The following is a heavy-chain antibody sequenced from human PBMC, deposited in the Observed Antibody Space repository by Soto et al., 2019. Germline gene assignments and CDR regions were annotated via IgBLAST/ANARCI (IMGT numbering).Heavy chain of an antibody. CDR3: VRVRITGNGDKDAFDI. CDR2: IKQDGSEK. Sequence: GESLKISCAASGFTFSSYWMSWVRQAPGKGLEWVANIKQDGSEKYYVDSVKGRFTISRDNAKNSLYLQMNSLRAEDTAVYYCVRVRITGNGDKDAFDIWGQGTMVTVSS. D-gene: IGHD1-20*01. J-gene: IGHJ3*02. V-gene: IGHV3-7*01. CDR1: GFTFSSYW.